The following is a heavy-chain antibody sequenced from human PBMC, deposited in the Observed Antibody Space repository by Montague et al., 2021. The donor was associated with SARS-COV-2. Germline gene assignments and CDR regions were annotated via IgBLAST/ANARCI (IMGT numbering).Heavy chain of an antibody. CDR3: ARAGGFYDYWSGYSSSAGFFDP. D-gene: IGHD3-3*01. CDR1: GGSISSFY. CDR2: ISDSGST. V-gene: IGHV4-59*01. Sequence: SETLSLTCTDSGGSISSFYWSWFRQPPGKGLEWIGYISDSGSTNYNPSLKSRVTMSVDTSKNQLSLRLNSVTTADTAVYFCARAGGFYDYWSGYSSSAGFFDPWGQGSLVTVSS. J-gene: IGHJ5*02.